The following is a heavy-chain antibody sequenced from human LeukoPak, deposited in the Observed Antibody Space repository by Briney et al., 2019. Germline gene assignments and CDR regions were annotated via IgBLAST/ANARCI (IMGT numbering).Heavy chain of an antibody. CDR1: GYTFTSYG. Sequence: ASVKVSCKASGYTFTSYGISWVRQAPGRGLEWMGWISAYNGNTNYAQKLQGRVTMTTDTSTSTAYMELRSLRSDDTAVYYCARDLMYYYGSGSYYNYWGQGTLVTVSS. CDR3: ARDLMYYYGSGSYYNY. V-gene: IGHV1-18*01. J-gene: IGHJ4*02. D-gene: IGHD3-10*01. CDR2: ISAYNGNT.